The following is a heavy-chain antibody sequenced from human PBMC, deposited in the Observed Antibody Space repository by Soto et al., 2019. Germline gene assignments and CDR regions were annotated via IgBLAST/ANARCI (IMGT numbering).Heavy chain of an antibody. CDR1: GFTFSSYG. V-gene: IGHV3-30*18. J-gene: IGHJ4*02. Sequence: PGGSLRLSCAASGFTFSSYGMHWVRQAPGKGLEWVAVISYDGSNKYYADSVKGRFTISRDNSKNTLYLQMNSLRAEDTAVYYCAKLPGPVYDILTSVDYWGQGTLVTVSS. D-gene: IGHD3-9*01. CDR2: ISYDGSNK. CDR3: AKLPGPVYDILTSVDY.